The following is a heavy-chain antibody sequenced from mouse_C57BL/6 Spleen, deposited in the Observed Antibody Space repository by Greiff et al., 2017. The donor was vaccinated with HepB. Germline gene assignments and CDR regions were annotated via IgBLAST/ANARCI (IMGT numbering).Heavy chain of an antibody. D-gene: IGHD1-1*01. Sequence: QVQLQQSGAELMKPGASVKLSCKATGYTFTGYWIEWVKQRPGHGLEWIGEILPGSGSTNYNEKFKGKATFTADTSSNTAYMQLSSLTTEDSAIYYGARSPYYYGSSHRYFDVWGTGTTVTVSS. V-gene: IGHV1-9*01. CDR1: GYTFTGYW. CDR3: ARSPYYYGSSHRYFDV. CDR2: ILPGSGST. J-gene: IGHJ1*03.